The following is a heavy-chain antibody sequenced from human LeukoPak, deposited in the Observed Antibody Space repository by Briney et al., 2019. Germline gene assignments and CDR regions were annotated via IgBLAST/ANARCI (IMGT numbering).Heavy chain of an antibody. Sequence: SVKVSCKASGYTFTSSGISWVRQAPGQGLEWMGWISGYNGETNYVQKFLGRVTMTIDSSTSTAYMELRSLRSDDTAVYYCAREEGGNYYYMDVWGKGTTVTVSS. V-gene: IGHV1-18*01. CDR1: GYTFTSSG. CDR3: AREEGGNYYYMDV. J-gene: IGHJ6*03. CDR2: ISGYNGET. D-gene: IGHD3-16*01.